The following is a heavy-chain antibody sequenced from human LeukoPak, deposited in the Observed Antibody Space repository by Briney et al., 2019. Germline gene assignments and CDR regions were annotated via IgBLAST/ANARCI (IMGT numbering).Heavy chain of an antibody. CDR1: GGSFSGYY. CDR3: ARVLWSSYYDILTGYFSPPRSDY. V-gene: IGHV4-34*01. CDR2: INLSGST. Sequence: PSETLSLTCAVYGGSFSGYYWSWIRQPPGKGLEWLGEINLSGSTNYNPSLKSRVSVSVDSSKNQFSLKVSSVTAADTAVYYCARVLWSSYYDILTGYFSPPRSDYWGQGTLVTVSS. J-gene: IGHJ4*02. D-gene: IGHD3-9*01.